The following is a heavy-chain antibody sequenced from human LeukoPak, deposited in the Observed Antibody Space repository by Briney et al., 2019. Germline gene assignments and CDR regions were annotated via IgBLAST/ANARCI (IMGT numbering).Heavy chain of an antibody. J-gene: IGHJ4*02. V-gene: IGHV4-4*07. D-gene: IGHD3-3*01. CDR2: IYTSGST. CDR1: GGSISSYY. Sequence: PSETLSLTRSVSGGSISSYYWSWIRQPAGKGLEWIGRIYTSGSTNYNPSLKSRVTMSVDTSKNQFSLKLSSVTAADTAVYFCARDLPYYDLWSGLGFDYWGQGTLVTVSS. CDR3: ARDLPYYDLWSGLGFDY.